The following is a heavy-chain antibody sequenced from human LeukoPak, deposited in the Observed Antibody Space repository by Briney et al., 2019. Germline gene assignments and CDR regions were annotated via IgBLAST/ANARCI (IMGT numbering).Heavy chain of an antibody. Sequence: ASVKVSCKASGYTFTSYGISWVRQAPGQGLEWMGWISAYNGNTNYAQKLQGRVTMTTDTSTSTAYMELRSLRSDDTAVYYCARDYDILTGYHAVDYWGQGTLVTVSS. CDR3: ARDYDILTGYHAVDY. CDR2: ISAYNGNT. D-gene: IGHD3-9*01. J-gene: IGHJ4*02. V-gene: IGHV1-18*04. CDR1: GYTFTSYG.